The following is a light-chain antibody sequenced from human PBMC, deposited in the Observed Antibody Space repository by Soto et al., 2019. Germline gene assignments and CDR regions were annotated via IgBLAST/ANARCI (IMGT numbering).Light chain of an antibody. CDR3: QQRSNWPVT. J-gene: IGKJ5*01. V-gene: IGKV3-11*01. CDR2: DAS. CDR1: QSVSSY. Sequence: ERVLIQVVAVSSLSKGERATLSCRASQSVSSYLAWYQQKPGQAPRLLIYDASNRATGIPARFSGSGSGTDFTLTISSLEPEDFAVYYCQQRSNWPVTFGQGTRMEIK.